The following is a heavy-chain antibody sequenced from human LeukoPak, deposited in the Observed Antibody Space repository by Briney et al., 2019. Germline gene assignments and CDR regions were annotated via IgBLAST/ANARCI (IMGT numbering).Heavy chain of an antibody. D-gene: IGHD3-22*01. V-gene: IGHV4-34*01. Sequence: SETLSLTCAVYGGSFSGYHWTWIRQSPGKGLEWIGDINPSGSTYYNPSLKSRLTISVDTSKNQFSLKLRSVTAADTAVYYCARGRHDITMIVVVMTSVSHYLDVWGKGTTVTVS. J-gene: IGHJ6*03. CDR3: ARGRHDITMIVVVMTSVSHYLDV. CDR1: GGSFSGYH. CDR2: INPSGST.